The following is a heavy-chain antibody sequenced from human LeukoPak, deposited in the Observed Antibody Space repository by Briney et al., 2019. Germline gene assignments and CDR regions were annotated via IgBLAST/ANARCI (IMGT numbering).Heavy chain of an antibody. CDR1: GFTLSTYA. J-gene: IGHJ4*02. CDR2: VSSSGSYT. V-gene: IGHV3-23*01. CDR3: ARVSADYVWGSYRNVFDY. Sequence: AGGSLRLSCAASGFTLSTYAMSWVRQAPGKGLEWVSTVSSSGSYTFYADSVTGRFTISRDNSKNTLYLELNSLRAEDTALYYCARVSADYVWGSYRNVFDYWGQGTLVTVSS. D-gene: IGHD3-16*02.